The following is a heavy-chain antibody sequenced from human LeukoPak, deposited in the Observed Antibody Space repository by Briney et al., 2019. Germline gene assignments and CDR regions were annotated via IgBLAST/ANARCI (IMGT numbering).Heavy chain of an antibody. CDR3: ARDDDYVWGSYRFRVSFDY. CDR1: GYTFTSYG. CDR2: ISAYNGNT. Sequence: ASVKVSCKDSGYTFTSYGISWVRQAPGQGLEWMGWISAYNGNTNYAQKLQGRVTMTTDTSTSTAYMELRSLRSDDTAVYYCARDDDYVWGSYRFRVSFDYWGQGTLVTVSS. D-gene: IGHD3-16*02. V-gene: IGHV1-18*01. J-gene: IGHJ4*02.